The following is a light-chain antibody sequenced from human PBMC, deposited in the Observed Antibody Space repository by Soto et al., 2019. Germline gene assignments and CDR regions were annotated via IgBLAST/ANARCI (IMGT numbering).Light chain of an antibody. CDR1: QSVSSN. J-gene: IGKJ4*01. V-gene: IGKV3-15*01. CDR2: GAS. CDR3: QQYNNWPLT. Sequence: EIVMTQSPATLSVSPGERATLSCRANQSVSSNLAWYQQKPGQAPRLLIYGASTRATGIPARFSGSGSGTDFTLTISSLQSEDFALYYCQQYNNWPLTFGGGTKVDIK.